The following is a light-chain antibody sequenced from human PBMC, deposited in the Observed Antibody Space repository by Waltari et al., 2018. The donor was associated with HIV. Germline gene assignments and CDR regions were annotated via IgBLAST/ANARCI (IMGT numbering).Light chain of an antibody. V-gene: IGLV2-14*03. CDR2: NVS. CDR1: SGAVGGYNF. CDR3: SSYTSSGPRYVL. Sequence: SALTQPASVSGSPGQSSTISCSGTSGAVGGYNFVSWYQKPPGKAPKLIIYNVSSRPSGVSIRFSGSRSANTASLTISGLQVEDEADYFCSSYTSSGPRYVLFGGGTRLTVL. J-gene: IGLJ2*01.